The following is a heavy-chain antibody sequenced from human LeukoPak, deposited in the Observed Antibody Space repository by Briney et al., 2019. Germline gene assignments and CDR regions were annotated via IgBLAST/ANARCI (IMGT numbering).Heavy chain of an antibody. CDR2: INPNSGDT. D-gene: IGHD1-26*01. CDR1: GYTFTGYY. CDR3: ARDRYSGTYFVGGHWFDP. Sequence: HRASVKVSCKASGYTFTGYYMHWVRQAPGQGLEWMGWINPNSGDTSSAQKFQGRVTMTTDTSTSTAYMELRSLRSDDTAVYYCARDRYSGTYFVGGHWFDPWGQGTLVSVSS. J-gene: IGHJ5*02. V-gene: IGHV1-2*02.